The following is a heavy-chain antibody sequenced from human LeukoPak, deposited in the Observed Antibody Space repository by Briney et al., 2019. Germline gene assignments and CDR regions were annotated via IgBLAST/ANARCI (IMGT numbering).Heavy chain of an antibody. V-gene: IGHV1-8*03. D-gene: IGHD3-3*01. CDR2: MNPNSGNT. Sequence: ASVKVSCKASGYTFTSYGINWVRQATGQGLEWMGWMNPNSGNTGYAQKFQGRVTITRNTSISTAYMELSSLRSDDTAVYYCARLGSVAYYDFWSGSGYYMDVWGKGTTVTVSS. CDR1: GYTFTSYG. J-gene: IGHJ6*03. CDR3: ARLGSVAYYDFWSGSGYYMDV.